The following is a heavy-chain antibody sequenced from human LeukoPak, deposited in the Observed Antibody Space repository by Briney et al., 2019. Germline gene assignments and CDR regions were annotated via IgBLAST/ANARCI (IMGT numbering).Heavy chain of an antibody. CDR1: GYSISSGYY. D-gene: IGHD2-2*01. Sequence: SETLSLTCTVSGYSISSGYYEGWIRQPPGKGLEWIGSIYHSGSTYYNPSLQSRVTISVDTSNNQFSLKLSSVTAADTAVYYCAREVGRSFDYWGQGTLVTVSS. CDR2: IYHSGST. CDR3: AREVGRSFDY. J-gene: IGHJ4*02. V-gene: IGHV4-38-2*02.